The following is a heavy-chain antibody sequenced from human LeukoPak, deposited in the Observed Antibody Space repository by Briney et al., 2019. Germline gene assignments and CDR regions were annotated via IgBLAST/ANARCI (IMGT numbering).Heavy chain of an antibody. J-gene: IGHJ4*02. V-gene: IGHV4-59*01. D-gene: IGHD3-16*01. Sequence: PAETLSLTCTVSGGSISGYYWSWIRQPPGKGLEWVGYLHYSGSTNYNPSLKKRVTISVDTSKNQFSLKLGSVTAADTAVYYCARGGPSYVDYWGQGTLVTVSS. CDR2: LHYSGST. CDR1: GGSISGYY. CDR3: ARGGPSYVDY.